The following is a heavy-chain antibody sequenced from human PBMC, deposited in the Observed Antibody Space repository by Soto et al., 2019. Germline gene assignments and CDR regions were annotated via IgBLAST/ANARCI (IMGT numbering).Heavy chain of an antibody. CDR2: IMPIFRTP. V-gene: IGHV1-69*12. D-gene: IGHD3-3*02. Sequence: QVQLEQSGAEVKKPGSSVKVSCKASGGTFRTSAISWVRQAPGQVLEWMGGIMPIFRTPDYAQKFQGRVIITADEFTGTAYMELSGLRSDDTAVYYCARDKDRPQLGGNYYYILDVWGQGTTITVSS. CDR1: GGTFRTSA. J-gene: IGHJ6*02. CDR3: ARDKDRPQLGGNYYYILDV.